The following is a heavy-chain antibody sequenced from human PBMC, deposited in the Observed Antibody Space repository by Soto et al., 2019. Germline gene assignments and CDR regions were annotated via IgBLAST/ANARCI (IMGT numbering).Heavy chain of an antibody. CDR3: ARGSGYSYGYRLDY. D-gene: IGHD5-18*01. CDR1: GGSFSGYY. CDR2: INHSGST. J-gene: IGHJ4*02. Sequence: ETLSLTCAVYGGSFSGYYWSWIRQPPGKGLEWIGEINHSGSTNYNPSLKSRVTISVDTSKNQFSLKLSSVTAADTAVYYCARGSGYSYGYRLDYWAQGTLVPVSS. V-gene: IGHV4-34*01.